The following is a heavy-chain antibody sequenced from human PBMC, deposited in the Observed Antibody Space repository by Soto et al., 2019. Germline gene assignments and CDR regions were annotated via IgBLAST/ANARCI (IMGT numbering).Heavy chain of an antibody. CDR2: ISAAGGGS. J-gene: IGHJ4*02. Sequence: EVQLLESGGDLVQPGGSLTLSCTPSGFTFDNSAMTWVRLAPGKGLEWVASISAAGGGSYYADSVKGRFVISRDNSKESLSLQMTRLRVEDSAGDYCATNHSSTYDVDVWGQGTRVTVSS. CDR1: GFTFDNSA. CDR3: ATNHSSTYDVDV. V-gene: IGHV3-23*01. D-gene: IGHD3-22*01.